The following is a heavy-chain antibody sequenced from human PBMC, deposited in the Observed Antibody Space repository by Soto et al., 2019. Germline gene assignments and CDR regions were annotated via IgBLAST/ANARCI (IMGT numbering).Heavy chain of an antibody. V-gene: IGHV3-23*01. D-gene: IGHD4-17*01. CDR2: ISGDGGTT. CDR3: AKALRTTVVASDY. J-gene: IGHJ4*02. CDR1: GVTLRSFP. Sequence: GGSLRLSCAVSGVTLRSFPLSWVRQAPGKGLEWVSAISGDGGTTYYADPVKGRFTISRDNSKNRLYLQMDSLRPEDTAIYFCAKALRTTVVASDYWGPGTLVTVSS.